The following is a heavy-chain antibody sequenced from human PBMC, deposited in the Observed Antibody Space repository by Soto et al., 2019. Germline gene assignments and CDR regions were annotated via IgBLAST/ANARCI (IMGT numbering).Heavy chain of an antibody. CDR3: ARPTYYDVWSGYQTGYYYYGMDV. D-gene: IGHD3-3*01. V-gene: IGHV1-69*12. CDR1: GGTFSSYG. CDR2: IIPIIGTA. J-gene: IGHJ6*02. Sequence: QVQLVQSGAEVKKPGSSVKVSCKASGGTFSSYGISWVRQAPGQGLEWMGGIIPIIGTANYAQKFQGRVTTTADQSTSTAYMELSSLRSEDTAVYYCARPTYYDVWSGYQTGYYYYGMDVWGQGTTVTVSS.